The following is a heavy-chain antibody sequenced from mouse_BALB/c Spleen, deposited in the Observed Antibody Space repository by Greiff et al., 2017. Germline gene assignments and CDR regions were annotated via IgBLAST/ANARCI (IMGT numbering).Heavy chain of an antibody. J-gene: IGHJ2*01. CDR2: INPGSGGT. Sequence: VQLQQSGAELVRPGTSVKVSCKASGYAFTNYLIEWVKQRPGQGLEWIGVINPGSGGTNYNEKFKGKATLTADKSSSTAYMQLSSLTSDDSAVYFCARYYGNSYYFDYWGQGTTLTVSS. CDR1: GYAFTNYL. D-gene: IGHD2-1*01. CDR3: ARYYGNSYYFDY. V-gene: IGHV1-54*01.